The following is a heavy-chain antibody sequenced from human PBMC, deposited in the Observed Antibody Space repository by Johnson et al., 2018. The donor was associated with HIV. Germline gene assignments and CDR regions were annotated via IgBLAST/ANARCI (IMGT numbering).Heavy chain of an antibody. Sequence: QVQLVESGGGLVKPGGSLRLYCAASGFTFSDYYMSWIRQAPGKGLEWVSYISSSGSTIYYADSVKGRFTISRDNVKNSLYLQMNSLRAEDTAFYYCARDRRNRQWQRLDAFDIWGQGTMVIVSS. CDR2: ISSSGSTI. V-gene: IGHV3-11*01. CDR1: GFTFSDYY. J-gene: IGHJ3*02. CDR3: ARDRRNRQWQRLDAFDI. D-gene: IGHD6-19*01.